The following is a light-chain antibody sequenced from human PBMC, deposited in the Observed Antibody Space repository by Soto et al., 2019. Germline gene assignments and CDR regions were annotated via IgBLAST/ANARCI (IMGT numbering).Light chain of an antibody. J-gene: IGKJ1*01. CDR3: QQYNNYWT. CDR2: KAS. V-gene: IGKV1-5*03. Sequence: IHMTQSRSTLSAFVGDRVIITCRASQSISSSLAWYQQKPGKAPKLLIYKASSLESGVPSKFSGSGSGTEFTLTISSLQPDDFATYYCQQYNNYWTFGQGTKVEIK. CDR1: QSISSS.